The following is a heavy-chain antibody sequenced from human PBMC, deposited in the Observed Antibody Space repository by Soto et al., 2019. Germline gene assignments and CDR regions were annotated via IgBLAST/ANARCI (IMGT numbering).Heavy chain of an antibody. Sequence: GASVKVSCKASGYTFTSYAMHWVRQAPGQRLEWMGWINAGNGNTKYSQKFQGRVTITRDTSASTAYMELSSLRSEDTAVYYCARAGYCSSTSCPITLYNWFDPWGQGTLVTVSS. J-gene: IGHJ5*02. CDR2: INAGNGNT. CDR1: GYTFTSYA. CDR3: ARAGYCSSTSCPITLYNWFDP. D-gene: IGHD2-2*01. V-gene: IGHV1-3*01.